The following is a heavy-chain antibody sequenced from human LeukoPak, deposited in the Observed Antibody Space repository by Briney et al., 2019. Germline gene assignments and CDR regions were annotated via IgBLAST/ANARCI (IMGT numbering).Heavy chain of an antibody. V-gene: IGHV4-59*08. CDR3: ARMAYGGSYAFDI. CDR1: GGSISSYH. CDR2: TYYSGGT. J-gene: IGHJ3*02. Sequence: SETLSLTCTVSGGSISSYHWSWIRQPPGKGLEWIGYTYYSGGTNYNPSLKSRVTISVDTSKNQFSLKLSSVTAADTAMYYCARMAYGGSYAFDIWGQGTMVTVSS. D-gene: IGHD4-17*01.